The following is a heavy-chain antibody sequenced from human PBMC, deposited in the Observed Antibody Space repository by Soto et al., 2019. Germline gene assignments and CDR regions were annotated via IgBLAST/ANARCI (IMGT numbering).Heavy chain of an antibody. CDR1: EVSSSTFW. CDR3: LRGNSPSST. D-gene: IGHD4-4*01. Sequence: RLSCGASEVSSSTFWLNCVRQAPGKGLEWVANINQDGSEKYYVDSVKGRFTISRDNAQSSLYLQMNSLRVEDTAVYYCLRGNSPSSTWGQGTLVTVSS. CDR2: INQDGSEK. V-gene: IGHV3-7*02. J-gene: IGHJ5*02.